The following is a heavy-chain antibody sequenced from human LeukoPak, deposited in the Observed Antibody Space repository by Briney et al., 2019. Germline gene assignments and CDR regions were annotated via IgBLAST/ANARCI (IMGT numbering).Heavy chain of an antibody. CDR1: GGTFSSYA. CDR2: IIPIFGTA. Sequence: SVKVSCKASGGTFSSYAISWVRQAPGQGLEWIGRIIPIFGTANYAQKFQGRVTITADKSTSTAYMELSSLRSEDTAVYYCARAAGYCSGGSCYHFDYWCRGTLVTVSS. J-gene: IGHJ4*02. D-gene: IGHD2-15*01. CDR3: ARAAGYCSGGSCYHFDY. V-gene: IGHV1-69*06.